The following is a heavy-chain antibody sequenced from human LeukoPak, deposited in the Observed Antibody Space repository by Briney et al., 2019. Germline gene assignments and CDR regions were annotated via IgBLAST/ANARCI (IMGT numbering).Heavy chain of an antibody. CDR3: ARDERTGNSLFDY. CDR1: GYTFTGYY. CDR2: INPNTGGK. V-gene: IGHV1-2*02. J-gene: IGHJ4*02. Sequence: ASVKVSFKASGYTFTGYYMHWVRQAPGQGLEWVGWINPNTGGKNSAQKFHGRVTMTRDTSISTAYMELSSLRSDDTAVYYCARDERTGNSLFDYWGQGTLVTVSS. D-gene: IGHD1-1*01.